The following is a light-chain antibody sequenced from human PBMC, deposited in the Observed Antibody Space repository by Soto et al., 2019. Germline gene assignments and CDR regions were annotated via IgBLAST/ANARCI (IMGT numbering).Light chain of an antibody. CDR2: DAS. Sequence: EIVLTQSPGTLSLSPGERATLSCRASQSVSSSYLAWYQHRPGQAPRLLISDASNRATGVPVRFSGSGSGTDFTLTINNLEPEDFAVYYCQQRSDWPLTFGGGTKVEI. J-gene: IGKJ4*01. V-gene: IGKV3-11*01. CDR3: QQRSDWPLT. CDR1: QSVSSSY.